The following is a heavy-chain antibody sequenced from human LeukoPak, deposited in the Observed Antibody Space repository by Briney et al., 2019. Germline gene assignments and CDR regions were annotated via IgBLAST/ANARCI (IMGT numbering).Heavy chain of an antibody. CDR1: GFTFSSYW. CDR2: IKQDGSEK. V-gene: IGHV3-7*01. J-gene: IGHJ6*02. D-gene: IGHD3-10*01. CDR3: ARGKQVRATYYYYGMDV. Sequence: GGSLRLSCAASGFTFSSYWMSWVRQAPGKGLEWVANIKQDGSEKYYVDSVKGRFTISRDNAKNSLYLQMNSLRAEDTAVYYCARGKQVRATYYYYGMDVWGQGTTVTVSS.